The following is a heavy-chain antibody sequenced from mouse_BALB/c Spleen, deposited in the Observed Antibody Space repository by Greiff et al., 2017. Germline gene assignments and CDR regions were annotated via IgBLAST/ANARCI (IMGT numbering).Heavy chain of an antibody. D-gene: IGHD1-1*01. J-gene: IGHJ2*01. Sequence: EVQRVESGGGLVQPGGSRKLSCAASGFTFSSFGMHWVRQAPEKGLEWVAYISSGSSTIYYADTVKGRFTISRDNPKNTLFLQMTSLRSEDTAMYYCARWDYGSYFDYWGQGTTLTVSS. V-gene: IGHV5-17*02. CDR1: GFTFSSFG. CDR2: ISSGSSTI. CDR3: ARWDYGSYFDY.